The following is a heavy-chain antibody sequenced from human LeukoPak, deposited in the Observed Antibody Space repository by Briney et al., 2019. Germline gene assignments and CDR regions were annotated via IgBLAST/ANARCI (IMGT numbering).Heavy chain of an antibody. CDR2: IYYSGST. CDR1: GGSISSSSYY. D-gene: IGHD3-10*01. V-gene: IGHV4-39*01. J-gene: IGHJ3*02. Sequence: PSETLSLTCTVSGGSISSSSYYWGWIRQPPGKGLEWIGSIYYSGSTYYNPSLKSRVTISVDTSKNQFSLKLSSVTAADTAVYYCARHRPEYGSQRVFFAFDIWGQGTMVTVSS. CDR3: ARHRPEYGSQRVFFAFDI.